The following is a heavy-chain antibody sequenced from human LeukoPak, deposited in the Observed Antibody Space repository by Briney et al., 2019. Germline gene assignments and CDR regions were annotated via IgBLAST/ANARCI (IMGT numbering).Heavy chain of an antibody. CDR3: ARERILRSGTSPIDAFDI. D-gene: IGHD3-10*01. J-gene: IGHJ3*02. Sequence: PSETLSLTCTVSGGSISSGSYYWSWIRQPAGKGLEWIGRIYTIGSTNYNPSLKSRVTISVDRSRNQFSLKLSSVTAADPAVYYCARERILRSGTSPIDAFDIWGQGTMVTVSS. V-gene: IGHV4-61*02. CDR1: GGSISSGSYY. CDR2: IYTIGST.